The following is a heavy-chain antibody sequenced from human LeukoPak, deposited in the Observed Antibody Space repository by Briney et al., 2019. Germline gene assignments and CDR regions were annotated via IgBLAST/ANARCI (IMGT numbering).Heavy chain of an antibody. Sequence: GGSLRLSCSASGFTSGFTFDDYGMNWVLQVPGKGLEWVSGISRDGGRTGYADSVQGRFTISRDNSRNSLHLQMNSLRVEDTAFYYCVKDSNYDFWSGYYKGFDNWGQGTLVTVSS. J-gene: IGHJ4*02. CDR1: GFTFDDYG. D-gene: IGHD3-3*01. CDR3: VKDSNYDFWSGYYKGFDN. V-gene: IGHV3-20*04. CDR2: ISRDGGRT.